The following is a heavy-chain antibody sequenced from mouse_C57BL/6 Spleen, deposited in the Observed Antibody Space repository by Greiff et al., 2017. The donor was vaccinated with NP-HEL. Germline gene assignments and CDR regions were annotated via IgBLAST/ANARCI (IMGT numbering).Heavy chain of an antibody. CDR3: ARSGPYAMDY. CDR2: INPNNGGT. CDR1: GYTFTDSN. V-gene: IGHV1-18*01. Sequence: EVQLQQSGPELVKPGASVKIPCKASGYTFTDSNMDWVKQSPGKSLEWIGDINPNNGGTIYNQKFKGKATLTVDKSSSTAYMELRSLTSEDTAVYYCARSGPYAMDYGGQGTSVTVSS. J-gene: IGHJ4*01.